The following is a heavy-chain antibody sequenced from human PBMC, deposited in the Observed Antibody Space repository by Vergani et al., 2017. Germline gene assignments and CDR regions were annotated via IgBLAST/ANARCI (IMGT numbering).Heavy chain of an antibody. D-gene: IGHD2-15*01. Sequence: VEAGGGLVQPGGSLRLSCTASGFTFQAFAFHWVRQVSGRGLEWVSGIGRNYGVKNGNSFEGRFSISRDNAKKAVFLQMNSLRDEARGVYYCSRISGGSAPYLHYWGQGTLVTVAS. CDR3: SRISGGSAPYLHY. CDR2: IGRNYGVK. CDR1: GFTFQAFA. J-gene: IGHJ1*01. V-gene: IGHV3-9*01.